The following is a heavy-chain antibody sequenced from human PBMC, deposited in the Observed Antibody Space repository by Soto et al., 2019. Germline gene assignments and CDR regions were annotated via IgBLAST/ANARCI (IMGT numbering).Heavy chain of an antibody. J-gene: IGHJ3*02. CDR1: GFSLSTSGMG. Sequence: QITLKESGPTLVKPTQTLTLTCTFYGFSLSTSGMGVGWIRQPPGKALEWLELIYWDDDNRYSPSLKGRLTTTKDYSKNPVVITITNMEPVDTATYYCAHSPVVWDYGDYALPSARNDAFDIWGQGTMVNVSS. CDR3: AHSPVVWDYGDYALPSARNDAFDI. CDR2: IYWDDDN. V-gene: IGHV2-5*02. D-gene: IGHD4-17*01.